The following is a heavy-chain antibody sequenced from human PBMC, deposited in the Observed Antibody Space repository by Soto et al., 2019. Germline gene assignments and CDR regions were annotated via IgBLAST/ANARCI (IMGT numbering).Heavy chain of an antibody. CDR2: ISSSSSTI. V-gene: IGHV3-48*02. CDR1: GFTFSSYS. D-gene: IGHD1-26*01. Sequence: EVQLVESGGGLVQPGGSLRLSCAASGFTFSSYSMNWVRQAPGKGLEWVSYISSSSSTIYYADSVKGRFTISRDNAKNSLYLQMNSLRDEDTAVYYCARDTIYSGSYWAFAFDIWGQGTMVTVSS. CDR3: ARDTIYSGSYWAFAFDI. J-gene: IGHJ3*02.